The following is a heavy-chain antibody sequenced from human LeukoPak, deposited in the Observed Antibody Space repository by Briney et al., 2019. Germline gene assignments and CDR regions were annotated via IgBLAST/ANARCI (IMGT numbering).Heavy chain of an antibody. CDR3: AKVSTVVPLVSASSFDY. Sequence: GGSLRLSCAASGFTFSSYAMTWVRLAPGKGLEWVSAISGNAGSTYYADSVKGRFTISRDNSKNTLYLQMNSLRAEDTAVYYCAKVSTVVPLVSASSFDYWGQGTLVTVSS. CDR1: GFTFSSYA. CDR2: ISGNAGST. V-gene: IGHV3-23*01. D-gene: IGHD4-23*01. J-gene: IGHJ4*02.